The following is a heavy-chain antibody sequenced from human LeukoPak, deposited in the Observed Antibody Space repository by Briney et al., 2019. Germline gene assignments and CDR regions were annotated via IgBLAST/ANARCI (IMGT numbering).Heavy chain of an antibody. D-gene: IGHD1-26*01. CDR1: GYTFSNYG. CDR3: ARVGMGATFHTYDY. Sequence: GASVKVSCKASGYTFSNYGISWVRQAPGQGLEWMGWISAYNGNTNYAQKLQGRVTMTTDTSTSTAYMELRSLRSDDTAVYYCARVGMGATFHTYDYWGQGTLVTVSS. V-gene: IGHV1-18*01. J-gene: IGHJ4*02. CDR2: ISAYNGNT.